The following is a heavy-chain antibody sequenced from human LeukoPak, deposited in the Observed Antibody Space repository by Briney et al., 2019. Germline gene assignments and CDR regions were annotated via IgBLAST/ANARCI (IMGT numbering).Heavy chain of an antibody. D-gene: IGHD2-21*02. CDR1: GYTITNNW. Sequence: ASVKASCKASGYTITNNWMHGVRQAPGQGLEWMGWINPNSGGTNYAQKFQGRVTMTRDTSISTAYMELSRLRSDDTAVYYCARVSDRDYYYYYMDVWGKGTTVTISS. CDR3: ARVSDRDYYYYYMDV. J-gene: IGHJ6*03. V-gene: IGHV1-2*02. CDR2: INPNSGGT.